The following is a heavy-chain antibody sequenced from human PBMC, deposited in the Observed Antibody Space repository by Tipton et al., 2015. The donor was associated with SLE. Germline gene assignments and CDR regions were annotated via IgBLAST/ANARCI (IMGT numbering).Heavy chain of an antibody. D-gene: IGHD1-1*01. V-gene: IGHV4-31*03. CDR1: EGSISSGGYY. CDR2: INYSGST. Sequence: TLSLTCTVSEGSISSGGYYWSWIRQHPGKGLEWIGYINYSGSTHYNPSLNSRGTISVDTSKNHFSLILSSVSAADTAVYYCARDLTGTIGSPIYGLDVWGQGTTVTVSS. J-gene: IGHJ6*02. CDR3: ARDLTGTIGSPIYGLDV.